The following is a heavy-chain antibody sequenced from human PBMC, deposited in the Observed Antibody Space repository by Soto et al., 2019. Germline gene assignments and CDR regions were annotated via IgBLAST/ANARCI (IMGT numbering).Heavy chain of an antibody. J-gene: IGHJ4*02. CDR1: GYTFTSYY. V-gene: IGHV1-46*01. CDR3: ARAPFSTDSSGYYYDY. CDR2: INPSGGST. D-gene: IGHD3-22*01. Sequence: QVQLVQSGAEVKKPGASVKVSCKASGYTFTSYYMHWVRQAPGQGLEWMGIINPSGGSTSYAQKFQGRVTMTRDTSTSTVYMELSSLRSEDTAVYYCARAPFSTDSSGYYYDYWGQGTLVTVSS.